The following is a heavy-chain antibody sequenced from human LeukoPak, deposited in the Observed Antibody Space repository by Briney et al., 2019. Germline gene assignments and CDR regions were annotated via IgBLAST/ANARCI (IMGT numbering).Heavy chain of an antibody. CDR1: GGSFSGYY. D-gene: IGHD4-17*01. Sequence: SETLSLTCAVYGGSFSGYYWSWIRQPPGKGLERIGEINHSGSTNYKPSLKSRVTISVDTYKNQFSQKLSSVTAADTAVYYCARHRRTTVTTNNWFDPWGQGTLVTVSS. CDR2: INHSGST. V-gene: IGHV4-34*01. J-gene: IGHJ5*02. CDR3: ARHRRTTVTTNNWFDP.